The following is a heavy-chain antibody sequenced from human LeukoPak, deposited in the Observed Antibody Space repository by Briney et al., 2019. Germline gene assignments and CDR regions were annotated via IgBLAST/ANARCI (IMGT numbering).Heavy chain of an antibody. Sequence: SETLSLTCAVSGGSISSSSYYWGWIRQPPGKGLEWIGSIYYSGSTYYNPSLKSRVTISVDTSKNQFSLKLSSVTAADTAVYYCAREFITMIVVVPSGAFDIWGQGTMVTVSS. V-gene: IGHV4-39*07. CDR3: AREFITMIVVVPSGAFDI. J-gene: IGHJ3*02. CDR1: GGSISSSSYY. D-gene: IGHD3-22*01. CDR2: IYYSGST.